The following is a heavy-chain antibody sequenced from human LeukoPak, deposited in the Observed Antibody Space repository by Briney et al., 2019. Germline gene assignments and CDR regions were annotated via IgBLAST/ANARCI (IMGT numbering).Heavy chain of an antibody. V-gene: IGHV3-23*01. CDR3: AKENPAGYSSGWYVPAYNWFDP. D-gene: IGHD6-19*01. J-gene: IGHJ5*02. Sequence: SGGSLRLSCAASGFTFSSYAMSWVRQAPGKGLEWVSAISGSGGSTYYADSVRGRFTISRDNSKDTLYLQMNSLRAEDTAVYYCAKENPAGYSSGWYVPAYNWFDPWGQGTLVTVSS. CDR2: ISGSGGST. CDR1: GFTFSSYA.